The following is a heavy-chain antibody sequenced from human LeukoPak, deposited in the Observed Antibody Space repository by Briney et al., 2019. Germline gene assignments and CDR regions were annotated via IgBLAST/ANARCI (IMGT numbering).Heavy chain of an antibody. CDR2: INQDGSEK. CDR3: ARAIYGSSGV. Sequence: GGPLSPSCEGPESTFSNYWITWSGQAPGKGLEWVANINQDGSEKYYVDSVKGRFTISRDNAKNSLYLQMNSLRAEDTALYYCARAIYGSSGVWGQGTMVTVSS. D-gene: IGHD3-22*01. V-gene: IGHV3-7*03. J-gene: IGHJ3*01. CDR1: ESTFSNYW.